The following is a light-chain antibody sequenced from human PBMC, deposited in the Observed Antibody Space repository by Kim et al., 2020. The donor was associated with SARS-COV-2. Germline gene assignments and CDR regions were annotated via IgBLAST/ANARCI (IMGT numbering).Light chain of an antibody. CDR1: SSDVGGYDY. J-gene: IGLJ2*01. CDR3: SSYTSSSASVV. Sequence: QSITHSCPETSSDVGGYDYVSWYQQRPGKAPKLMIYDVTDPPSGVSNRFSGSKSGNTASLTISGLQAEDEADYYCSSYTSSSASVVFGGGTQLTVL. CDR2: DVT. V-gene: IGLV2-14*03.